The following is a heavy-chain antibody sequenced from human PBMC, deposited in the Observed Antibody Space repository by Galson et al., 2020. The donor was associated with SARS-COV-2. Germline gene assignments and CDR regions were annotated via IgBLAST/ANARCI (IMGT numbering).Heavy chain of an antibody. CDR2: ISSSSSYI. Sequence: GGSLRLSCEASGFTFRSYSMNWVRQAPGKGLEWVSSISSSSSYIYYADSVKGRFTISRDNAKNSLYLQMNSLRAEDTAVYYCARDITGIYYYMDVWGKGTTVTVSS. CDR3: ARDITGIYYYMDV. J-gene: IGHJ6*03. CDR1: GFTFRSYS. V-gene: IGHV3-21*01. D-gene: IGHD1-20*01.